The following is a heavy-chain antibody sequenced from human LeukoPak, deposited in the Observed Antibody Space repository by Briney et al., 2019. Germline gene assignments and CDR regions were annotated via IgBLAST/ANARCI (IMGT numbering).Heavy chain of an antibody. CDR3: AKSIFRVVITQLDY. Sequence: GGSLRLSCAASGFTFSSYAMSWVRQAPGKGLEWVSGISSGGGSTYYADSVKGRFTISRDNSKYTLYLQMNSLRAEDTAIYYCAKSIFRVVITQLDYWGQGTLVTVSS. J-gene: IGHJ4*02. CDR1: GFTFSSYA. CDR2: ISSGGGST. V-gene: IGHV3-23*01. D-gene: IGHD3-3*01.